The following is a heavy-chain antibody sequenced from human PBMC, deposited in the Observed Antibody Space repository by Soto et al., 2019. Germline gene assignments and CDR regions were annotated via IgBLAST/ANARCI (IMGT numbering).Heavy chain of an antibody. CDR2: IRQDGSDK. V-gene: IGHV3-7*01. J-gene: IGHJ6*03. CDR3: VSYCSGDSCYPDYYYYYLDV. D-gene: IGHD2-15*01. Sequence: EVQLVESGGGLVQPGGSLRLSCAASGFPFSSHWMSWVRQAPGKGLEWLATIRQDGSDKYYVDSVKGRFTISRDNVRNSLYLQMHSLRVEDTAVYYCVSYCSGDSCYPDYYYYYLDVWGKGTTVTVSS. CDR1: GFPFSSHW.